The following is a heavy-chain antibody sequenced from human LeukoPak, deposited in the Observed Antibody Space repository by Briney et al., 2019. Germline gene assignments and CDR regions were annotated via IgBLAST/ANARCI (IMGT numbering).Heavy chain of an antibody. CDR1: GFTFSSYG. Sequence: GGSLRLSCAASGFTFSSYGMHWVRQAPGKGLEWLTVISFDGSNEYYADSVKGRFTISRDNSKNTLFLQTTSLRAEDTALYYCARIHDYSNYFHWYFDLWGRGTLVTVSS. J-gene: IGHJ2*01. V-gene: IGHV3-30*03. CDR3: ARIHDYSNYFHWYFDL. CDR2: ISFDGSNE. D-gene: IGHD4-11*01.